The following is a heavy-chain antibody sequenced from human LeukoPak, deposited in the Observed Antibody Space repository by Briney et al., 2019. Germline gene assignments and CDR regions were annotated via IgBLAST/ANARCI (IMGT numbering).Heavy chain of an antibody. Sequence: SETLSLTCTVSGGSISSYYWNWIRQPAGKGLEWIGRIHISGTTNYNPSLKSRVTMSVDTSKKQLSLKMNSVTAADTAVYYCARDLYRGTYRSGAFDMWGQGTMVTVSP. CDR2: IHISGTT. CDR1: GGSISSYY. J-gene: IGHJ3*02. CDR3: ARDLYRGTYRSGAFDM. V-gene: IGHV4-4*07. D-gene: IGHD3-10*01.